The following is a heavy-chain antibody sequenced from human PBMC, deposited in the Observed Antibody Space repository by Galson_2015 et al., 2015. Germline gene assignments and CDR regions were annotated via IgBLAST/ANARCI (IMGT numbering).Heavy chain of an antibody. CDR1: GFTFSSYA. D-gene: IGHD3-16*01. CDR2: ISYDGSNK. Sequence: SLRLSCAASGFTFSSYAMHWVRQAPGKGLEWVAVISYDGSNKYYADSVKGRFTISRDNSKNTLYLQMNSLRAEDTAAYYCARDGPQGGYYFDYWGQGTLVTVSS. CDR3: ARDGPQGGYYFDY. J-gene: IGHJ4*02. V-gene: IGHV3-30*01.